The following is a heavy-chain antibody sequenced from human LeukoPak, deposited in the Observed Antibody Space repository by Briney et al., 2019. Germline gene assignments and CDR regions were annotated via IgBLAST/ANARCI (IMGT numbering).Heavy chain of an antibody. CDR3: ARRTNRSPLDFDY. J-gene: IGHJ4*02. V-gene: IGHV3-21*06. Sequence: GGSLRLSCVASGFTFSTHNIHWVRQAPGKGLEWVSTISSSSSSYKYYADSVKGRFTISRDNAKNSPYLQMNSLRAEDTAVYFCARRTNRSPLDFDYWGQGTLVTVSS. CDR1: GFTFSTHN. D-gene: IGHD1-14*01. CDR2: ISSSSSSYK.